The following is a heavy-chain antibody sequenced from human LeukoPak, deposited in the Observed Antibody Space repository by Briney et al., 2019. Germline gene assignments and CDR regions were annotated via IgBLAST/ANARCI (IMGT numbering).Heavy chain of an antibody. Sequence: ASVKVSCKASGYTFTGYYMHWVRQAPGQGLEWMGWINPNSGGTNYAQKFQGRVTMTRDTSISTAYMELSRLRSDDTAVYYCARARGLVVITPYDAFDIWGQGTMVTVSS. D-gene: IGHD3-22*01. J-gene: IGHJ3*02. CDR1: GYTFTGYY. V-gene: IGHV1-2*02. CDR2: INPNSGGT. CDR3: ARARGLVVITPYDAFDI.